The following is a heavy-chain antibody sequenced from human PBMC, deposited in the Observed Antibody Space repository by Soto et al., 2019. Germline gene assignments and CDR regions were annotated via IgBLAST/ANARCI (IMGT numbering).Heavy chain of an antibody. V-gene: IGHV1-69*01. D-gene: IGHD3-9*01. J-gene: IGHJ6*02. Sequence: QVQLVQSGAEVKKTGSSVKVSCKASGGTFSSYTISWVRQAPGQGLEWMGGVIPGLSITNYAQKFQDRVTITADESTTTAYMELSSLRSEDTAVYYCASRRIFYYDMDVWGQGTPVTVSS. CDR3: ASRRIFYYDMDV. CDR2: VIPGLSIT. CDR1: GGTFSSYT.